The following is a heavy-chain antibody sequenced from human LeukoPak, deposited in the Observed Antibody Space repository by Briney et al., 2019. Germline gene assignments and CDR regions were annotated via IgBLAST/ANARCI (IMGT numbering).Heavy chain of an antibody. Sequence: GGSLRLSCKASGFIFSNYAMSWVRQAPGKGLEWVSIITGSGGNSYYTDSVKGRFTLSRDNSKDTLFLQMNSLRAEDTAVYFCAKKSLWSGPFDYWGQGTLVTVFS. CDR2: ITGSGGNS. CDR1: GFIFSNYA. J-gene: IGHJ4*02. CDR3: AKKSLWSGPFDY. D-gene: IGHD3-3*01. V-gene: IGHV3-23*01.